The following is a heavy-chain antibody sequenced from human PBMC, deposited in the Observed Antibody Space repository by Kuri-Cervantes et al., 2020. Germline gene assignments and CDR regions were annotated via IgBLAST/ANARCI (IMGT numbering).Heavy chain of an antibody. CDR2: IYYSGST. J-gene: IGHJ4*02. V-gene: IGHV4-59*12. D-gene: IGHD3-9*01. Sequence: ESLKISCTVSGGSISSYYRSWIRQPPGKGLEWIGYIYYSGSTNYNPSLKSRVTISVDTSKNQFSLKLSSVTAADTAVYYCARGVRYFDWLSRKTPFDYWGQGTLVTVSS. CDR1: GGSISSYY. CDR3: ARGVRYFDWLSRKTPFDY.